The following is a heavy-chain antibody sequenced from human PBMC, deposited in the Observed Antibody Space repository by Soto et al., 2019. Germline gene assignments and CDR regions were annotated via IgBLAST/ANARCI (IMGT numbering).Heavy chain of an antibody. CDR2: ISGSGGST. Sequence: GGSLRLSCAASGFTFSSYAVSWVRQAPGKGLEWVSAISGSGGSTYYADSVKGRFTISRDNSKNTLYLQMNSLRAEDTAVYYCAKDSAIPSYYDILTGYYTPPDDAFDIWGQGTMVTVSS. D-gene: IGHD3-9*01. V-gene: IGHV3-23*01. CDR3: AKDSAIPSYYDILTGYYTPPDDAFDI. CDR1: GFTFSSYA. J-gene: IGHJ3*02.